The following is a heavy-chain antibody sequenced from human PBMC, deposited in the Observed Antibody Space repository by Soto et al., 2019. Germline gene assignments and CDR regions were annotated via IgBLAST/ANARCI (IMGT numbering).Heavy chain of an antibody. D-gene: IGHD6-6*01. CDR3: AREPWRHPAIAARPREFYY. CDR1: GGTFSSYA. CDR2: IIPIFGTA. Sequence: SVKVSCKASGGTFSSYAISWARQAPGQGLEWMGGIIPIFGTANYAQKFQGRVTITADESTSTAYMELSSLRSEDTAVYYCAREPWRHPAIAARPREFYYWGQGTLVTVSS. V-gene: IGHV1-69*13. J-gene: IGHJ4*02.